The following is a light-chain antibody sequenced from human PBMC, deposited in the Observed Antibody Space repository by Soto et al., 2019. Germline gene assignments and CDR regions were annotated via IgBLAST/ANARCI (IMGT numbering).Light chain of an antibody. CDR1: QSIATY. CDR3: QQSYSDPRT. CDR2: TAT. Sequence: DIQLTQSPSSLSASVEDRVTITCRASQSIATYLNWYQQRPGKAPKLLIYTATRLQSGVPSRFSGSGSGTDFTLTIPSLRPEVFASYFCQQSYSDPRTFGQGTRVEIK. J-gene: IGKJ1*01. V-gene: IGKV1-39*01.